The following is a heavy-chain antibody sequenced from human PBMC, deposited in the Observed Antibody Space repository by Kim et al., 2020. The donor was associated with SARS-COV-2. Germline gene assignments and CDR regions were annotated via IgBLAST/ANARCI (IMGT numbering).Heavy chain of an antibody. D-gene: IGHD7-27*01. V-gene: IGHV3-74*01. CDR2: INSDGSST. J-gene: IGHJ4*02. CDR1: GFTFSRSW. Sequence: GGSLRLSCAASGFTFSRSWMHWVRQAPGKGLVWVSRINSDGSSTSYADSVKGRFTISRDNAKNTLYLQMNSLRAEDTAGYYCARVGHLGADYWGAQLYYFDYWCQGTLVTVSS. CDR3: ARVGHLGADYWGAQLYYFDY.